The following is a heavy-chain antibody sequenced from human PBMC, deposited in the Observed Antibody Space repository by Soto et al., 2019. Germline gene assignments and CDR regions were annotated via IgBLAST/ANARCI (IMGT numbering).Heavy chain of an antibody. CDR1: GFPISSPYS. J-gene: IGHJ6*02. CDR3: ARVTMVIRDSDHFGVGV. D-gene: IGHD4-17*01. CDR2: ISHSGTT. V-gene: IGHV4-38-2*02. Sequence: KPSETLSLTCLVSGFPISSPYSWGWIRQPPGKGLEWIGSISHSGTTSYSPSLKSRVSISVDTSKNQVSLKLTSVTAADTAVYFCARVTMVIRDSDHFGVGVWGHGPTVTLSS.